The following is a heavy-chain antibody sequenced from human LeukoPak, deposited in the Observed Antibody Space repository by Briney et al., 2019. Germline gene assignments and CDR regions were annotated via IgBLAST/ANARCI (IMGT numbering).Heavy chain of an antibody. Sequence: KSSETLSLTCTVSGYSISRGPYYWGWIRQPPGKGLEWIGTIYHNGSTYYNPPLNSRVTISVDTSKNQFSLRLNSVTAADTAVYYCATGGYSSSWYSWGYFDYWGQGTLVAVSS. CDR1: GYSISRGPYY. V-gene: IGHV4-38-2*02. CDR3: ATGGYSSSWYSWGYFDY. CDR2: IYHNGST. J-gene: IGHJ4*02. D-gene: IGHD6-13*01.